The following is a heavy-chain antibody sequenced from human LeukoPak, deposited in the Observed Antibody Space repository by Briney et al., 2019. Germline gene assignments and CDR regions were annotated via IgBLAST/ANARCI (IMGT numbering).Heavy chain of an antibody. J-gene: IGHJ4*02. CDR1: GGTFSSYA. CDR3: AREASPYQGDFDY. CDR2: ISAYNGNT. Sequence: ASVKVSCKASGGTFSSYAINWVRQAPGQGLEWMGWISAYNGNTNYAQKLQGRVTMTTDTSTSTAYMELRSLRSDDTAVYYCAREASPYQGDFDYWGQGTLVTVSS. V-gene: IGHV1-18*01.